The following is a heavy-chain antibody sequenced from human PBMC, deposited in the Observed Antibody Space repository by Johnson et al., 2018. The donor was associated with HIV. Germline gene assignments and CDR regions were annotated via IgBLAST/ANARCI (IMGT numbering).Heavy chain of an antibody. Sequence: VQLVESGGGLVQPGGSLRLSCAASGLTVSNIYMSWVRQAPGKGLEWVSVIYSGGNTYYADSVKGRFTLSRDTSKNTLYLQMNSLRAEDTAVYYCARAGAVGFDAFDIWGQGTMVTVSS. J-gene: IGHJ3*02. CDR1: GLTVSNIY. D-gene: IGHD6-19*01. CDR3: ARAGAVGFDAFDI. V-gene: IGHV3-66*02. CDR2: IYSGGNT.